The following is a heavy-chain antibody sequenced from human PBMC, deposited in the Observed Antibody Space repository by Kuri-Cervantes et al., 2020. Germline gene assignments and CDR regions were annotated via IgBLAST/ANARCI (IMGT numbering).Heavy chain of an antibody. J-gene: IGHJ3*02. CDR2: IRTEPYNYAT. Sequence: GGSLRLSCAASGFTFSASTIHWIRQASGKGLEWVGRIRTEPYNYATTYSASLSARFTISRDNAKNSLYLQMNSLRAEDTAVYYCARWRIDIARGAFDIWGQGTMVTVSS. V-gene: IGHV3-73*01. CDR3: ARWRIDIARGAFDI. D-gene: IGHD2-15*01. CDR1: GFTFSAST.